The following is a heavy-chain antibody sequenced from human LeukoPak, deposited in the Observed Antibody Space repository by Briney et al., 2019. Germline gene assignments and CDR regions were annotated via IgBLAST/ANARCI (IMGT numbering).Heavy chain of an antibody. Sequence: SVKVSCKASGGTFSSYAISWVRQAPGQGLEWMGRIIPILGIANYAQKFQGRVTITADKSTSTAYMGLSSPRAEDTAVYYVAFYSGYPGAGICYYYYGMDVCRQATTLTV. CDR1: GGTFSSYA. J-gene: IGHJ6*02. V-gene: IGHV1-69*04. CDR2: IIPILGIA. CDR3: AFYSGYPGAGICYYYYGMDV. D-gene: IGHD5-12*01.